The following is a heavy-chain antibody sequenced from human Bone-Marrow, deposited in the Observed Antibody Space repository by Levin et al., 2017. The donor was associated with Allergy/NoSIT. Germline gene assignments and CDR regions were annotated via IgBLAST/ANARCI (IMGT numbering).Heavy chain of an antibody. D-gene: IGHD5/OR15-5a*01. CDR1: GFTFSTYW. CDR2: INIDGSST. Sequence: SGGSLRLSCAASGFTFSTYWMHWVRQAPGKGLVWVSRINIDGSSTAYADSVKGRFTISRDNTKNTLYLQMNSLRAEDTALYYCVREPPSVFDIWGQGTTVTVSS. V-gene: IGHV3-74*01. J-gene: IGHJ3*02. CDR3: VREPPSVFDI.